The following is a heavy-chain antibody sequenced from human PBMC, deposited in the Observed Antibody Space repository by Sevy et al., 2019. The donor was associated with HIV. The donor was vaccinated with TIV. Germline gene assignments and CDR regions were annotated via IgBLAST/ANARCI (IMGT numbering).Heavy chain of an antibody. CDR3: ARDHVDTAMVKVFDY. Sequence: GGSLRLSCAASGFTFSSYSMNWVRQAPGKGLEWVSSISTSSSYIYYADSVKGRFTISRDNAKNSLYLQMNSLRDEDTAVYYCARDHVDTAMVKVFDYWGQGTLVTVSS. D-gene: IGHD5-18*01. J-gene: IGHJ4*02. V-gene: IGHV3-21*01. CDR2: ISTSSSYI. CDR1: GFTFSSYS.